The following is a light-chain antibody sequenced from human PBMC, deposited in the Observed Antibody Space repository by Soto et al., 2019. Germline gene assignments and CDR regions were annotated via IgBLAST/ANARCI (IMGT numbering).Light chain of an antibody. CDR3: TSYTTSSTYV. CDR2: DVA. Sequence: QSVLTQPASVSGSPGQSIAISCTGTSSDVGGYNYVSWYQQHPGKAPKLMLYDVAIRPSGVSDRFSGSKSGNTASLTISGLQAEDEADSYCTSYTTSSTYVFGTGTKLTVL. CDR1: SSDVGGYNY. V-gene: IGLV2-14*01. J-gene: IGLJ1*01.